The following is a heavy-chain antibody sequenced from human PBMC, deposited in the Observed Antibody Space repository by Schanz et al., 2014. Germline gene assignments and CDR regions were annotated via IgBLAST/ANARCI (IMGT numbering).Heavy chain of an antibody. V-gene: IGHV3-23*01. Sequence: PGGSLRLSCAASGFTFSTYAMSWVRQAPGKGLEWVSAISGSGGSTYYADSVKGRFTISRDNSKNTLYLQMNSLRAGDTAVYYCARGTDWNLHYWGQGALVTVSS. CDR1: GFTFSTYA. J-gene: IGHJ4*02. CDR2: ISGSGGST. D-gene: IGHD1-1*01. CDR3: ARGTDWNLHY.